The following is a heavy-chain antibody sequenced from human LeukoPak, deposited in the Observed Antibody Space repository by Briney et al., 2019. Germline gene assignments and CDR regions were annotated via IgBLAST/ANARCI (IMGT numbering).Heavy chain of an antibody. CDR2: IKSKTGGGTT. J-gene: IGHJ6*02. D-gene: IGHD2-21*02. CDR3: TTVSLVYCGGDCSPQYYYYGMDV. Sequence: PGGSLRLSCAASGFTFSNAWMSWVRQAPGKGLEWVGRIKSKTGGGTTDYAAPVKGRFTISRDDSKNTLYLQMNSLKTEDTAVYYCTTVSLVYCGGDCSPQYYYYGMDVWGQGTTVTVSS. V-gene: IGHV3-15*01. CDR1: GFTFSNAW.